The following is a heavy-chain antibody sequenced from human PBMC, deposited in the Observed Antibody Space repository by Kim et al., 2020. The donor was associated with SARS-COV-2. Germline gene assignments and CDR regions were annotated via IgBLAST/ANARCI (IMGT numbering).Heavy chain of an antibody. D-gene: IGHD3-10*01. V-gene: IGHV6-1*01. CDR2: N. J-gene: IGHJ4*02. Sequence: NDSAISVKSRITLNSDTSKNQFSLQLNSVTPEDTAVYYCARRSVDKGTDYWGQGTLVTVSS. CDR3: ARRSVDKGTDY.